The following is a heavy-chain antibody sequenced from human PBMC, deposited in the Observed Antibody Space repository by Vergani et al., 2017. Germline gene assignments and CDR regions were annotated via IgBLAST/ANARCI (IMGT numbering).Heavy chain of an antibody. D-gene: IGHD2-21*02. CDR1: GGSISSSSYY. V-gene: IGHV4-39*07. Sequence: QLQLQESGPGLVKPSETLSLTCTVSGGSISSSSYYWGWIRQPPGKGLEWIGEINHSGSTNYNPSLKSRVTISVDTSKNQFSLKLSSVTAADTAVYYCARDSLGVVTPNWFDPWGQGTLVTVSS. CDR3: ARDSLGVVTPNWFDP. CDR2: INHSGST. J-gene: IGHJ5*02.